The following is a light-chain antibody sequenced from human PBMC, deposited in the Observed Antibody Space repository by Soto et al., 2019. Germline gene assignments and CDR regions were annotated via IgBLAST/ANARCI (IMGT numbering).Light chain of an antibody. Sequence: QSVLTQPASVSGSPGQSITISCTGTSSDVGDYNYVSWYQQHPGKAPKLMLYDVSNRPSWISNRFSGSKSGNTASLTISGLQAEDEADYYCSSYTSSSTLFGTGTKVTVL. CDR1: SSDVGDYNY. V-gene: IGLV2-14*01. J-gene: IGLJ1*01. CDR3: SSYTSSSTL. CDR2: DVS.